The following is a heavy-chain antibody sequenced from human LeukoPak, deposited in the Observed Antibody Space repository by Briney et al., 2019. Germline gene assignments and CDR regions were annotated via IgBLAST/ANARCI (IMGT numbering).Heavy chain of an antibody. CDR3: ARGGSGSYDY. Sequence: GGSLRLSCAASGLTFSSYAMSWVRQAPGKGLEWVSYISGSSSYTNYAESVKGRFTISRDNAKNSLYLQMNSLRAEDTAVYYCARGGSGSYDYWGQGSLVTVSS. V-gene: IGHV3-21*05. D-gene: IGHD3-10*01. CDR1: GLTFSSYA. J-gene: IGHJ4*02. CDR2: ISGSSSYT.